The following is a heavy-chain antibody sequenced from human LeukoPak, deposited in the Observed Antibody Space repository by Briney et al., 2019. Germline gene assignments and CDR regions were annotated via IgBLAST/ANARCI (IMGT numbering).Heavy chain of an antibody. CDR3: VKITSSSGGDY. CDR2: ISSNGGST. CDR1: GFTFSSYA. V-gene: IGHV3-64D*09. J-gene: IGHJ4*02. D-gene: IGHD6-19*01. Sequence: GGSLRLSCSASGFTFSSYAMYWVRQAPGKGLEYDSGISSNGGSTYYADSVKGRLTISRDNSKNTLYLQMSSLRAEDTAVYYCVKITSSSGGDYWGQGTLVTVSS.